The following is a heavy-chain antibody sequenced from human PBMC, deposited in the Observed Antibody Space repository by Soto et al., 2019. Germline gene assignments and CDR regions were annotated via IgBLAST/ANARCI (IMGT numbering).Heavy chain of an antibody. Sequence: SVKVSCKASGGTFSSYAISWVRQAPGQGLEWMGGIIPIFGTANYAQKFQGRVTITADKSTSTAYMELSSLRSEDTAAYYCRFIARDYSMDYYGMDVWGQGTTVTVSS. CDR2: IIPIFGTA. J-gene: IGHJ6*02. D-gene: IGHD4-4*01. CDR3: RFIARDYSMDYYGMDV. CDR1: GGTFSSYA. V-gene: IGHV1-69*06.